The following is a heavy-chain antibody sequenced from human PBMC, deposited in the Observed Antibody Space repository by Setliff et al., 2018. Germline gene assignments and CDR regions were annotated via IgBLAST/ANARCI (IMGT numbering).Heavy chain of an antibody. CDR1: GGTFSDYH. D-gene: IGHD6-6*01. CDR3: ARGRNIAARLLDS. CDR2: INHRGST. Sequence: SETLSLTCAAYGGTFSDYHWTWIRQSPEKGLEWIGEINHRGSTNYNPSLKSRATISMDTSKDQFSLKLISMTAADTAVYYCARGRNIAARLLDSWGHGTLVTVSS. J-gene: IGHJ5*01. V-gene: IGHV4-34*01.